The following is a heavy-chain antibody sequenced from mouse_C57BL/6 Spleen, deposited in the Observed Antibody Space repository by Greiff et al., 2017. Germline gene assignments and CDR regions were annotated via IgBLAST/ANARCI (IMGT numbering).Heavy chain of an antibody. CDR1: GFNFSDYY. CDR3: AREDDYAMDY. J-gene: IGHJ4*01. Sequence: DVTLVESEGGLVQPGSSMKLSCTASGFNFSDYYMAWVRQVPEKGLEWVANINYDGSSTYYLDSLKSRFIISGDNAKNILYLQISILKSEDSATYYCAREDDYAMDYWGQGTSVTVS. CDR2: INYDGSST. V-gene: IGHV5-16*01.